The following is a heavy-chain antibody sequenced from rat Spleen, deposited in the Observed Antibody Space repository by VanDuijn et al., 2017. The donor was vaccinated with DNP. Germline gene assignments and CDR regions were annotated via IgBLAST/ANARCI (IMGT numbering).Heavy chain of an antibody. CDR2: ISSGGTT. J-gene: IGHJ2*01. D-gene: IGHD3-4*01. V-gene: IGHV2-6*01. CDR3: TSLNPDY. Sequence: QVQLKESGPGLVQPSQTLSLTCTVSGFSLTSYTVSWVRQPPGKGLEWIAAISSGGTTYYNSALKSRLSISRDTSKSQVFLKMNSLQTEDTAIYYCTSLNPDYWGQGVMVTVSS. CDR1: GFSLTSYT.